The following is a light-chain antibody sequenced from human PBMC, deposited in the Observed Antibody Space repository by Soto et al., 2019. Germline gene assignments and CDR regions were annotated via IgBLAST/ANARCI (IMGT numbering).Light chain of an antibody. CDR3: QQYYSTLWT. CDR1: QSVLYSSNNKNY. Sequence: DIVMTQSPDSLAVSLGERATINCKSSQSVLYSSNNKNYLAWYQQKPGQPPKLLIYWASTRESGVPDRFSGSGSGTDFTLTIGSLQAEDVALYYCQQYYSTLWTFGQGTKVEIK. J-gene: IGKJ1*01. V-gene: IGKV4-1*01. CDR2: WAS.